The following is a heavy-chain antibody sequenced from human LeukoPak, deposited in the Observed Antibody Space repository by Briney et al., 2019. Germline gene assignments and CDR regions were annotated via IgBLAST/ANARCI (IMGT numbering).Heavy chain of an antibody. CDR2: IKSKTDGGTT. V-gene: IGHV3-15*05. J-gene: IGHJ4*02. CDR3: ARGPAANSGNYYVGDY. CDR1: GFTFSNAW. Sequence: SGGSLRLSCAASGFTFSNAWMSWVRQAPGKGLEWVGRIKSKTDGGTTDYAAPVKGRFTISRDNAKNTLYLQMNSLRAEDTAVYYCARGPAANSGNYYVGDYWGQGTLVTVSS. D-gene: IGHD1-26*01.